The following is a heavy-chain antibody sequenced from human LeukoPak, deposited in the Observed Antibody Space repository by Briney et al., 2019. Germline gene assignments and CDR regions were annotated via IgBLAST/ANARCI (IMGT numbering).Heavy chain of an antibody. CDR3: AKDPTHFRVWDDYDNTRLNY. J-gene: IGHJ4*02. CDR2: IRYDGNNK. V-gene: IGHV3-30*02. D-gene: IGHD3-22*01. Sequence: PGGSLRLSCAASGFTFRSYGMHWVRQAPGKGLEWVAFIRYDGNNKYYADSVKGRFTISRDNSKNTVYLQMNSLRAEGTAVYYCAKDPTHFRVWDDYDNTRLNYWGQGTLVTVSS. CDR1: GFTFRSYG.